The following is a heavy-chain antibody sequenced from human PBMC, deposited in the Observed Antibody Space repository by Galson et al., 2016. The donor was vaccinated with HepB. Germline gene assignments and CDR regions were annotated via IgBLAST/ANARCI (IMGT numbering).Heavy chain of an antibody. J-gene: IGHJ6*02. Sequence: SETLSLTCGVSGGSFGRYYWSWIRQPPGKGLEWIGEIHHSGITNYNPSLKGRVTISLDTSKKQFSLRLNFVTAADTAVYYCSSLRMGRQHTRLQKIKRKYYDVMDVWGQGTSVTVSS. D-gene: IGHD4-11*01. CDR1: GGSFGRYY. CDR2: IHHSGIT. CDR3: SSLRMGRQHTRLQKIKRKYYDVMDV. V-gene: IGHV4-34*01.